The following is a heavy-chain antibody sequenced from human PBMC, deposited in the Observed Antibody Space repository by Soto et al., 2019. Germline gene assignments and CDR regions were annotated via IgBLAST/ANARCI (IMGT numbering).Heavy chain of an antibody. V-gene: IGHV1-3*01. CDR3: AGHRYNWKPRTLAFDI. J-gene: IGHJ3*02. CDR2: INAGNGNT. Sequence: ASVKVSCKASGYTFTSYAMHWVRQAPGQRLEWMGWINAGNGNTKYSQKFQGRVTITRDTSASTAYMELSSLRSEDTAVYYCAGHRYNWKPRTLAFDIWGQGTMVTVSS. D-gene: IGHD1-20*01. CDR1: GYTFTSYA.